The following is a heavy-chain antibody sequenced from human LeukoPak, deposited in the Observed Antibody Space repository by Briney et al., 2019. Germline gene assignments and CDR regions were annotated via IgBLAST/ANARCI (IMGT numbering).Heavy chain of an antibody. J-gene: IGHJ4*02. CDR3: TMDPEAYYDILTGYCVPPMVDY. CDR2: IRSKANSYAT. D-gene: IGHD3-9*01. Sequence: GGSLTLSCPASGFTFSGYAMHWVRQASGKGLEWVCRIRSKANSYATAYAASVKGRFTISRDDSKNTAYLQMNSLKTEDTAVYYCTMDPEAYYDILTGYCVPPMVDYWGQGTLVTVSS. CDR1: GFTFSGYA. V-gene: IGHV3-73*01.